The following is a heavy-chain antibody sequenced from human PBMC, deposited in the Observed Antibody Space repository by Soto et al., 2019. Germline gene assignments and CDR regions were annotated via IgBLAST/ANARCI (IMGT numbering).Heavy chain of an antibody. J-gene: IGHJ4*02. V-gene: IGHV1-69*13. D-gene: IGHD6-13*01. Sequence: SVKVSCKASGCTFSSYAISWVRQAPGQGLEWMGGIIPIFGTANYAQKFQGRVTITADESTSTAYMELSSLRSEGTAVYYCARNTPERIAAAGTFNDYWGQGTLVTVSS. CDR2: IIPIFGTA. CDR1: GCTFSSYA. CDR3: ARNTPERIAAAGTFNDY.